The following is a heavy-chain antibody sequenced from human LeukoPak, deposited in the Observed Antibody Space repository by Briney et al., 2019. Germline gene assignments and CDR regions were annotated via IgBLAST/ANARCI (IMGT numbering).Heavy chain of an antibody. V-gene: IGHV4-34*01. J-gene: IGHJ6*02. CDR1: GGSFSGYY. D-gene: IGHD1-26*01. CDR2: INHSGST. CDR3: AREVVGTTNYYYGMDV. Sequence: PSETLSLTCAVYGGSFSGYYWSWIRQPPGKGLEWIGEINHSGSTNYNPSLKSRVTISVDTSKNQFSLRLSSVTAADTAVYYCAREVVGTTNYYYGMDVWGQGTTVTVSS.